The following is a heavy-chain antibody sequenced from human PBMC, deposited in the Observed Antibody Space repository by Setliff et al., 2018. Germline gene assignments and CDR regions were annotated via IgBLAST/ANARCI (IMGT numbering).Heavy chain of an antibody. V-gene: IGHV3-30-3*01. CDR2: SRYAENYQ. J-gene: IGHJ4*02. CDR3: VTDPPGSGWSFDS. Sequence: GGSLRLSCAASGFTISYYAIHWVRQAPGKGLEWVAVSRYAENYQYYADSVKGRFTISRDNAKNSLNLQMNSLGADDTALYYCVTDPPGSGWSFDSWGQGTLVTVSS. CDR1: GFTISYYA. D-gene: IGHD6-19*01.